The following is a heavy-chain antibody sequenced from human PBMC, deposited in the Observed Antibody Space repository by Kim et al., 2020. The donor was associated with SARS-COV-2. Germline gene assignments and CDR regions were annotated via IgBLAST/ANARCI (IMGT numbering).Heavy chain of an antibody. V-gene: IGHV3-48*02. D-gene: IGHD5-18*01. Sequence: ADAVEARFTISRDNAKSSLYLQMNSLRDEDTAVYYCARVQEGYRYGYYFDYWGQGSLVTVSS. J-gene: IGHJ4*02. CDR3: ARVQEGYRYGYYFDY.